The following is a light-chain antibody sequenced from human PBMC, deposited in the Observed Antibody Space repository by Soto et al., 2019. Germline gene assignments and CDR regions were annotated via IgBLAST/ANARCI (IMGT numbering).Light chain of an antibody. CDR3: SSYTTYTTLWV. CDR1: GSDIGNYNY. Sequence: QSALTQPASVSGSPGQSITISCTGTGSDIGNYNYVSWYQQHPGKAPKLMIYEVSNRPSGVSNRFSGSKSGNAASLTISGLQADDEADYYCSSYTTYTTLWVFGGGTKLTVL. V-gene: IGLV2-14*01. CDR2: EVS. J-gene: IGLJ3*02.